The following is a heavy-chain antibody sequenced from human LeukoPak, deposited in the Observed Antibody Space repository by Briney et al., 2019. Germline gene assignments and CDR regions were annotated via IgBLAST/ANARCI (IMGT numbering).Heavy chain of an antibody. Sequence: ASVKVSCKASGGTFSSYAISWVRQAPGQGLEWMGGIIPIFGTANYAQKFQGRVTITADESTSTAYMELSSLRSEDTAVYYCARVPSMVRGVMGHFFDYWGQGTLVTVSS. CDR2: IIPIFGTA. D-gene: IGHD3-10*01. J-gene: IGHJ4*02. CDR1: GGTFSSYA. CDR3: ARVPSMVRGVMGHFFDY. V-gene: IGHV1-69*13.